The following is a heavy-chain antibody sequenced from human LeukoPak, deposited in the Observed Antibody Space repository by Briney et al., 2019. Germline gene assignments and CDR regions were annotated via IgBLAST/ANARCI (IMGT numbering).Heavy chain of an antibody. J-gene: IGHJ4*02. CDR2: ISGDGGGT. D-gene: IGHD3-9*01. CDR3: ARGEFYYDILTGYYALDY. V-gene: IGHV3-23*01. CDR1: GLTFGSYA. Sequence: PGGSLRLSCAASGLTFGSYAMSWVRQAPGKGLEWVSAISGDGGGTWYADSVKGRLTISRDNAKNSLYLQMNSLRAEDTAVYYCARGEFYYDILTGYYALDYWGQGTLVTVSS.